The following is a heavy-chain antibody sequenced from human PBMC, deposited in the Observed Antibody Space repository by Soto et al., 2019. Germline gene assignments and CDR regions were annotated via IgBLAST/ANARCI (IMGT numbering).Heavy chain of an antibody. V-gene: IGHV4-30-2*01. CDR2: IYHSGST. D-gene: IGHD1-26*01. CDR3: AREGWELLWWFDP. Sequence: PSETLSLTCGVSGGSIRTGGYSGSRIRQPPGKGLEWIGYIYHSGSTYCNPSLKSRVTMSVDTSKNQFSLELSSVTAAHTPVYYCAREGWELLWWFDPWGQGTLVSVSS. CDR1: GGSIRTGGYS. J-gene: IGHJ5*02.